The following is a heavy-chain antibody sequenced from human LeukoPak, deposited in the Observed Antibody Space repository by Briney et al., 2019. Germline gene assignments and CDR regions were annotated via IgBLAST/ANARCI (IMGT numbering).Heavy chain of an antibody. Sequence: GGSLRLSCAASGFTDSSNYMSWVRQAPGKGLEWVSFIYSGGSTYYADCVKGRFTIPKDNSKNTLYLQMNSLRAEDTAVYYCARDGSPVVRGVMGYFDYWGQGTLVTVSP. J-gene: IGHJ4*02. CDR1: GFTDSSNY. V-gene: IGHV3-66*01. CDR2: IYSGGST. D-gene: IGHD3-10*01. CDR3: ARDGSPVVRGVMGYFDY.